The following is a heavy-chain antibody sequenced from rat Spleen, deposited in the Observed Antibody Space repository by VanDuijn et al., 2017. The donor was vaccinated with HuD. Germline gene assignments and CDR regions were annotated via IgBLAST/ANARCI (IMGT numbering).Heavy chain of an antibody. CDR2: ISYDGGST. CDR1: GFTFSDSY. CDR3: TTDNLGAGDY. J-gene: IGHJ2*01. Sequence: EVQLVESGGGLVQPGRSLKLSCAASGFTFSDSYMAWVRQAPTKGLEWVASISYDGGSTYDRDSVKGRFTISRDNAKSSLYPQMDSLRSEDTATYYCTTDNLGAGDYWGQGVMVTVSS. D-gene: IGHD5-1*01. V-gene: IGHV5-20*01.